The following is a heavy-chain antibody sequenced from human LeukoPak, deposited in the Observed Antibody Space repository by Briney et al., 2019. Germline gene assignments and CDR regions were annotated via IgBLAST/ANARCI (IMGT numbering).Heavy chain of an antibody. V-gene: IGHV4-34*01. CDR1: GGSFSGYY. D-gene: IGHD3-9*01. CDR2: INHSGST. J-gene: IGHJ4*02. Sequence: SETLSLTCAVYGGSFSGYYWSWIRQPPGKGLEWIGEINHSGSTNYNPSLKSRVTVSVDTSKNLFSLKLSSVTAADTAVYYCARLRNYDILTGYYGFYFDYWGQGTLVTVSS. CDR3: ARLRNYDILTGYYGFYFDY.